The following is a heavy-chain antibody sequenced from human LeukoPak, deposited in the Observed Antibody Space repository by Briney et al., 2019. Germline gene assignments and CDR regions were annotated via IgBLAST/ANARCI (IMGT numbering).Heavy chain of an antibody. CDR1: GGSISSYY. J-gene: IGHJ4*02. V-gene: IGHV4-59*08. Sequence: PSETLSLTCTVSGGSISSYYWSWIRQPTGKGLEWIGYIYYSGSTNYNPSLKSRVTISVDTSKNQFSLKLSSVTAADTAVYYCARHDCSSTSCSHFDYWGQGTLVTVSS. D-gene: IGHD2-2*01. CDR2: IYYSGST. CDR3: ARHDCSSTSCSHFDY.